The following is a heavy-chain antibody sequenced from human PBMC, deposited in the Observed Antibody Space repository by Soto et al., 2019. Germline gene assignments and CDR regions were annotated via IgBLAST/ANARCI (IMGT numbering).Heavy chain of an antibody. CDR3: ARDSYDSSGYPQPFAY. Sequence: PGGSLRLSCAASGFTFSSYSMNWVRQAPGKGLEWVSSISSSSSYIYYADSVKGRFTISRDNAKNSLYLQMNSLRAEDTAVYYCARDSYDSSGYPQPFAYWGQGTLVTVSS. D-gene: IGHD3-22*01. CDR2: ISSSSSYI. CDR1: GFTFSSYS. V-gene: IGHV3-21*01. J-gene: IGHJ4*02.